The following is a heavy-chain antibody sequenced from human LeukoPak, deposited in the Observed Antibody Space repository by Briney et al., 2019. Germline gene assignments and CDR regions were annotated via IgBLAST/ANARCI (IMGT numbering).Heavy chain of an antibody. CDR3: ASCGYSYGSYYYYYMDV. J-gene: IGHJ6*03. Sequence: ASVKVSCKASGGTFSSYAISWVRQAPGQGLEWMGGIIPIFGTANYAQKFQGRVTITADKSTSTAYMELSSLRSEDTAVYYCASCGYSYGSYYYYYMDVWGKGTTVTVSS. CDR1: GGTFSSYA. D-gene: IGHD5-18*01. CDR2: IIPIFGTA. V-gene: IGHV1-69*06.